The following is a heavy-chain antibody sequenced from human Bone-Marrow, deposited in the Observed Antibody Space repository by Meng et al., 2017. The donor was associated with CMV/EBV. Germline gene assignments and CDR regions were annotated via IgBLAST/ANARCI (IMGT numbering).Heavy chain of an antibody. J-gene: IGHJ1*01. Sequence: GESLKISCKGSGHSFTNYWIGWVRQMPGKGLEWMGVIYPGDSDTRYSPSFQGQVTISADKSISTAYLQWSSLKASDTAMYYCASSSSSSAEEYFQHWGQSTLVTVSS. CDR2: IYPGDSDT. CDR3: ASSSSSSAEEYFQH. D-gene: IGHD6-6*01. CDR1: GHSFTNYW. V-gene: IGHV5-51*01.